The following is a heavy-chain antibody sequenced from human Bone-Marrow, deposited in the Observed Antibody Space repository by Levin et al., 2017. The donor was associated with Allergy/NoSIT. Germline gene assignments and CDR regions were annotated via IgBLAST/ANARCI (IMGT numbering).Heavy chain of an antibody. V-gene: IGHV4-39*01. CDR3: ARHEFGTSFWD. J-gene: IGHJ1*01. Sequence: SETLSLTCTVSGGSISSTNYCWAWMRQPPGKGLDWIGSIFYNGDSYYNESLKSRVTISADTSKKHFSLKMNSVTAADTAVYFCARHEFGTSFWDWGQGTLVTVSS. CDR2: IFYNGDS. CDR1: GGSISSTNYC. D-gene: IGHD6-6*01.